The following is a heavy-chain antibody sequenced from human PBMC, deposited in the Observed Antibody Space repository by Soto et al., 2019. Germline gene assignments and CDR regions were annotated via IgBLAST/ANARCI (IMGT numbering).Heavy chain of an antibody. D-gene: IGHD3-10*01. Sequence: SETLSLTCTVSGGSISSSSYYWGWIRQPPGKGLEWIGSIYYSGSTYYNPSLKSRVPISVDTSKNQFSLKLSSVTAADTAVYYCARQAMVRGFMDVWGQGTTVTVSS. J-gene: IGHJ6*02. CDR2: IYYSGST. CDR3: ARQAMVRGFMDV. CDR1: GGSISSSSYY. V-gene: IGHV4-39*01.